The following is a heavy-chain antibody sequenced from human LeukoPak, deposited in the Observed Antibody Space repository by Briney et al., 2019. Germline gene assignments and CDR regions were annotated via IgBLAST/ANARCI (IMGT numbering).Heavy chain of an antibody. D-gene: IGHD3-10*01. V-gene: IGHV3-30-3*01. CDR1: GFTFSSYA. CDR3: ARMPFMVRGVIELDY. CDR2: ISYDGSNK. Sequence: PGRSLRLSCAASGFTFSSYAMHWVRQAPGKGLEWVAVISYDGSNKYYADSVKGRFTISRDNSKNTLYLQMNSLRSEDTAVYYCARMPFMVRGVIELDYWGQGTLVTVSS. J-gene: IGHJ4*02.